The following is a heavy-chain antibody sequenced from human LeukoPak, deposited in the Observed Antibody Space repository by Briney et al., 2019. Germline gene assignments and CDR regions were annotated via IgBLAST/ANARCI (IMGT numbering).Heavy chain of an antibody. CDR2: ISGSGGST. V-gene: IGHV3-23*01. Sequence: GGSLRLPCAASGFTFSSYAMSWVRQAPGKGLEWVSAISGSGGSTYYADSVKGRFTISRDNSKNTLYLQMNSLRAEDTAVYYCAKGPLRNYGDYNYFDYWGQGTLVTVSS. CDR1: GFTFSSYA. CDR3: AKGPLRNYGDYNYFDY. D-gene: IGHD4-17*01. J-gene: IGHJ4*02.